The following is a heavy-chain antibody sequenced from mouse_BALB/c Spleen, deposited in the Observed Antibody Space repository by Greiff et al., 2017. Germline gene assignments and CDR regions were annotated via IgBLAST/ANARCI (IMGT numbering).Heavy chain of an antibody. CDR1: GFTFSDYG. Sequence: DVKLVESGGGLVQPGGSRKLSCAASGFTFSDYGMAWVRQAPGKGPEWVAFISNLAYSIYYADTVTGRFTISRENAKNTLYLEMSSLRSEDTAMYYCARGGYYYGSTYYYAMDYWGQGTSVTVSS. D-gene: IGHD1-1*01. V-gene: IGHV5-15*02. CDR3: ARGGYYYGSTYYYAMDY. CDR2: ISNLAYSI. J-gene: IGHJ4*01.